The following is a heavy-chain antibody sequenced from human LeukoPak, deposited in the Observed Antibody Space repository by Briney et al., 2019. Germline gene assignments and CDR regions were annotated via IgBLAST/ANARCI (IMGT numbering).Heavy chain of an antibody. Sequence: GGSLRLSCAAPGFTFSSYAMSWVRQAPGKGLEWVSAISGSGGSTYYADSVKGRFTISRDNSKNTLYLQMNSLRAEDTAVYYCAKDPDSYGGWTSWFDPWGQGTLVTVSS. CDR3: AKDPDSYGGWTSWFDP. CDR1: GFTFSSYA. D-gene: IGHD5-18*01. V-gene: IGHV3-23*01. J-gene: IGHJ5*02. CDR2: ISGSGGST.